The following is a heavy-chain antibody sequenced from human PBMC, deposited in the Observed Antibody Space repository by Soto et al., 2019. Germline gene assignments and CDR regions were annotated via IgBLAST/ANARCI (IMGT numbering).Heavy chain of an antibody. CDR2: IIPIFGTA. J-gene: IGHJ6*02. D-gene: IGHD2-21*02. CDR1: GGTFSSYA. Sequence: AVKVSCKASGGTFSSYAISWVRQAPGQGLEWMGGIIPIFGTANYAQKFQGRVTITADESTSTAYMELSSLRSEDTAVYYCARHIVVVTAKGDYYYRMVVLGQGTTVTVSS. CDR3: ARHIVVVTAKGDYYYRMVV. V-gene: IGHV1-69*13.